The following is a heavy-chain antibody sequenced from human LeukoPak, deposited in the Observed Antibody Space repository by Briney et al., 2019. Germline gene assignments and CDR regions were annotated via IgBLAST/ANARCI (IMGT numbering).Heavy chain of an antibody. CDR3: ARELTYSGRSWGLIYNY. Sequence: ASVKVSCKASGYTFTSYGISWVRQAPGQGLEWMGWISAYNGNTNYAQKLQGRVTMTTDTSTSTAYMELRSLRSDDTAVYYCARELTYSGRSWGLIYNYWGQGTLVTVSS. V-gene: IGHV1-18*01. D-gene: IGHD1-26*01. CDR2: ISAYNGNT. CDR1: GYTFTSYG. J-gene: IGHJ4*02.